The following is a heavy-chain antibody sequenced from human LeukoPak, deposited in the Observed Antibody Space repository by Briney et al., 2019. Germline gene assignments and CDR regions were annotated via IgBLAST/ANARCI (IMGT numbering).Heavy chain of an antibody. CDR2: ISHIGST. CDR3: ARDFSTGGHSYNGFDP. J-gene: IGHJ5*02. D-gene: IGHD2-8*02. CDR1: GASVNIGNYY. Sequence: SETLSLTCTVSGASVNIGNYYWTWIRQPPGKGLEWIGYISHIGSTNYNPFLKSRVTISVDTSKNQFSLRLSSVTAADTAVYYCARDFSTGGHSYNGFDPWGQGTLVTVSS. V-gene: IGHV4-61*01.